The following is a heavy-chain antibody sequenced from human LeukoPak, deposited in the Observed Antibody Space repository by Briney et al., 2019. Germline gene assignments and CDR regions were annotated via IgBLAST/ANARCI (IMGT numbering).Heavy chain of an antibody. CDR2: ISYDGTNK. J-gene: IGHJ3*02. Sequence: GGSLRLSCAASGFTFSSYGMHWVRQAPGKGLEWVAFISYDGTNKYCADSVKGRLTISRDNSKNTLYLQMNSLRAEDTALYYCAREILTGYAFGIWGQGTMVTVSS. D-gene: IGHD7-27*01. V-gene: IGHV3-30*03. CDR1: GFTFSSYG. CDR3: AREILTGYAFGI.